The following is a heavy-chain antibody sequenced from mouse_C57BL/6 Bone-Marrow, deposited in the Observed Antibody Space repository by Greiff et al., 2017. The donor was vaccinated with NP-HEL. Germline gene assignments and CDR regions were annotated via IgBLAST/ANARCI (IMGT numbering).Heavy chain of an antibody. J-gene: IGHJ2*01. Sequence: EVKLLESGGGLVQPKGSLKLSCAASGFSFNTYAMNWVRQAPGKGLEWVARIRSKSNNYATYYADSLKDRFTISSDDSESMLYLQMNNLKTEDTAMYYCVRQGYDGYYLDYWGQGTTLTVSS. CDR3: VRQGYDGYYLDY. D-gene: IGHD2-3*01. CDR2: IRSKSNNYAT. V-gene: IGHV10-1*01. CDR1: GFSFNTYA.